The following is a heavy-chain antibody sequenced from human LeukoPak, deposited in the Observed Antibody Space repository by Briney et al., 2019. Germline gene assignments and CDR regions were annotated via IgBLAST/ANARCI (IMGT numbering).Heavy chain of an antibody. CDR3: ARDSSSQGYFDY. CDR2: IYTSGST. V-gene: IGHV4-4*07. J-gene: IGHJ4*02. Sequence: SETLSLTCTVSGGSISSYYWSWVRQPAGKGLEWIGRIYTSGSTNYNPSLKSRVTMSVDTSKNQFSLKLSSVTAADTAVYYCARDSSSQGYFDYWGQGTLVTVSS. CDR1: GGSISSYY. D-gene: IGHD6-13*01.